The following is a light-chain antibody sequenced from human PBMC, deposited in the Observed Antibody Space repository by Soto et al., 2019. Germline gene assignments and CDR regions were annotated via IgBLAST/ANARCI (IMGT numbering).Light chain of an antibody. CDR1: QGIANY. J-gene: IGKJ3*01. Sequence: GDRVTITCRASQGIANYLAWYQQKPGKVPKLLIYAASTLEPGVPSRFSGSGFGTDFTLSISSLQPEGFATYYCQKYNGAPFTFGPGTKVDIK. CDR3: QKYNGAPFT. CDR2: AAS. V-gene: IGKV1-27*01.